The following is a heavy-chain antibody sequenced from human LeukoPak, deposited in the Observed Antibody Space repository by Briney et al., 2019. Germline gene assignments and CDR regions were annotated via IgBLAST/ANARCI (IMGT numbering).Heavy chain of an antibody. CDR3: AGDTAMFDY. J-gene: IGHJ4*02. CDR2: IYSGGST. CDR1: GFTFSSYS. D-gene: IGHD5-18*01. V-gene: IGHV3-66*01. Sequence: GGSLRLSCVASGFTFSSYSISWIRQAPGKGLEWVSVIYSGGSTYYADSVKGRFTISRDNSKNTLYLQMNSLRAEDTAVYYCAGDTAMFDYWGQGTLVTVSS.